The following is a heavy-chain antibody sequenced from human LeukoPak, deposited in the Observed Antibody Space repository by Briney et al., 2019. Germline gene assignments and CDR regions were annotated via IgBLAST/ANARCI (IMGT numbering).Heavy chain of an antibody. J-gene: IGHJ3*02. D-gene: IGHD2-21*02. Sequence: SETLSLTCAVSGDSVTSGGYFWTWIRQLPGKGLEWIVSISNSGTTSYNPSLKSRVSISLYTSTNHLSLRLGSVTAADTAVYYCARDVVVTSSPDAFDIWGQGTMVSVSS. CDR2: ISNSGTT. CDR1: GDSVTSGGYF. V-gene: IGHV4-31*11. CDR3: ARDVVVTSSPDAFDI.